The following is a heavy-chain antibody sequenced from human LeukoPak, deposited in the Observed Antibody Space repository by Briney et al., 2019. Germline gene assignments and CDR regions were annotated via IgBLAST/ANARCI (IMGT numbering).Heavy chain of an antibody. J-gene: IGHJ3*02. CDR1: GFTFSSYW. CDR2: IKQDGGEK. Sequence: GGSLRLSCAASGFTFSSYWMSWVRQAPGKGLEWVANIKQDGGEKYYVESVKGRFTISRDNVKNSLYLQMNSLRVEDTAVYYCARGTTVNAFDIWGQGTMVTVSS. CDR3: ARGTTVNAFDI. V-gene: IGHV3-7*04. D-gene: IGHD4-17*01.